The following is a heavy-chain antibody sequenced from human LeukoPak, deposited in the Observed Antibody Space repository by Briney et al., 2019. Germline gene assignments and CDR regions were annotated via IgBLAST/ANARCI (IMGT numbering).Heavy chain of an antibody. CDR1: GGSIGSYY. CDR3: ARDLYGPIFGVVIGRIRFDY. J-gene: IGHJ4*02. D-gene: IGHD3-3*01. V-gene: IGHV4-4*07. Sequence: SETLSPTCTVSGGSIGSYYWSWIRQPAGKGLEWIGRIYTSGSTNYNPSLKSRVTMSVDTSKNQFSLKLSSVTAADTAVYYCARDLYGPIFGVVIGRIRFDYWGQGTLVTVSS. CDR2: IYTSGST.